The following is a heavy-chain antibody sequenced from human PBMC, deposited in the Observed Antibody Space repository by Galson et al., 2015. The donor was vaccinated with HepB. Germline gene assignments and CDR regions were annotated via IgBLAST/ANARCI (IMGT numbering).Heavy chain of an antibody. J-gene: IGHJ3*02. Sequence: CAISGDSVSINHVAWNWIRQSPSRGLEWLGRTYRGSNQYAASMRGRIAINSDTSTNQFSLQLSSLTPEDTGLYYCARGAYSSFDIWGQGTMVTVSS. CDR1: GDSVSINHVA. D-gene: IGHD2-15*01. CDR3: ARGAYSSFDI. CDR2: TYRGSN. V-gene: IGHV6-1*01.